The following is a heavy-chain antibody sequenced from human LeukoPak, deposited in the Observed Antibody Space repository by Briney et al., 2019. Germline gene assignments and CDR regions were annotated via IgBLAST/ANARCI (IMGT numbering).Heavy chain of an antibody. CDR3: AGGRQLGY. D-gene: IGHD6-13*01. J-gene: IGHJ4*02. Sequence: GGSLSLSCADSGFTFSNYWMSWVRQAPGKGLEWVATIKENGSEKNYVCSVKGRFTISRDNARNPLYLQMKSLRAEDTAVYYCAGGRQLGYWGQGTLVTVSS. CDR2: IKENGSEK. V-gene: IGHV3-7*01. CDR1: GFTFSNYW.